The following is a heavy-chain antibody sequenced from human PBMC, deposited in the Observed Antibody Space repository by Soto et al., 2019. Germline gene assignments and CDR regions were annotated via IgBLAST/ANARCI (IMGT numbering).Heavy chain of an antibody. Sequence: GESLKISCQGSGYTFSTYWIAWVGQLPGKGLEWVGVVYPGDSDTRYSPSFQGQVTISADKSSRTAYLLWSSLKASDSAMYYCARLPKDYYYHGMDVWGQGTKVSVSS. CDR3: ARLPKDYYYHGMDV. CDR1: GYTFSTYW. V-gene: IGHV5-51*01. J-gene: IGHJ6*02. CDR2: VYPGDSDT.